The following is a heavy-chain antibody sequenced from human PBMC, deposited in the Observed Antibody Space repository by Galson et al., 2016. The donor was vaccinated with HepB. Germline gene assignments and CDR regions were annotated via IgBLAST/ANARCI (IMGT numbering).Heavy chain of an antibody. D-gene: IGHD3-16*02. CDR2: ITRSGDAT. CDR1: GFSFSNSG. J-gene: IGHJ4*02. Sequence: SLRLSCAASGFSFSNSGMSWVRQAPGRGLEWVSGITRSGDATHYADFVKGRFTISRDNSKNTLYLQMNSLRAEDTALYYCARIYYDYVWGSYRESHFDYWGQGTLVTVSS. CDR3: ARIYYDYVWGSYRESHFDY. V-gene: IGHV3-23*01.